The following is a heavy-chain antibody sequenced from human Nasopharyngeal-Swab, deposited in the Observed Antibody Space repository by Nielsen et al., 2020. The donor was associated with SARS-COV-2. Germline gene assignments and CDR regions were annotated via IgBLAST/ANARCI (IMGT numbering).Heavy chain of an antibody. CDR2: ISGSGDTT. Sequence: GESLKISCAASGFTFSSYAMSWVRQAPGKGLEWVSIISGSGDTTYYADSVKDRFTISRDNSKNTLYMQTNSLRVEDTAVYYCARGGGSLAARPFDYWGRGTLVTVSS. CDR3: ARGGGSLAARPFDY. V-gene: IGHV3-23*01. J-gene: IGHJ4*02. CDR1: GFTFSSYA. D-gene: IGHD6-6*01.